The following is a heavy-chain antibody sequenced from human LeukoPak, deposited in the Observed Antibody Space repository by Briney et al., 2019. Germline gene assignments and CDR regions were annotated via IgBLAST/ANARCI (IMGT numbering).Heavy chain of an antibody. CDR1: GYTFTSYG. CDR2: ISAYNGNT. D-gene: IGHD4-17*01. J-gene: IGHJ4*02. CDR3: ARYGHPRHFDY. Sequence: ASVKLSCKASGYTFTSYGISWVRQAPGQGLEWMGWISAYNGNTNYAQKLKGKVTMTTDTSTSTAYMELRSLRSDDRAVYYCARYGHPRHFDYWGQGTLVTVSS. V-gene: IGHV1-18*01.